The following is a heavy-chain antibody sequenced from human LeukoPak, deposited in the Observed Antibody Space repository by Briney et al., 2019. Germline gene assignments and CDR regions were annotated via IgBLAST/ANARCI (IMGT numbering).Heavy chain of an antibody. J-gene: IGHJ3*02. D-gene: IGHD6-19*01. CDR3: AKDQGIAVAGTDDAFDI. Sequence: GGSLRLSCAAYGFTFSNYGMHWVRQAPGKGLEWVAVIAYGGSNEYYAEFVKGRFTISRDNSKNTLYLQMYSLRAEDTAVYFCAKDQGIAVAGTDDAFDIWGQGTRVTVSS. CDR1: GFTFSNYG. CDR2: IAYGGSNE. V-gene: IGHV3-30*18.